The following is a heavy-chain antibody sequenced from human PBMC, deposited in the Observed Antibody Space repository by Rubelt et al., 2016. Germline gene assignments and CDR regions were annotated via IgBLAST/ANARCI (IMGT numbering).Heavy chain of an antibody. CDR2: ISSSSSYI. Sequence: GPGKGLEWVSSISSSSSYIYYADSVKGRFTISRDNAKNSLYLQMNSLRAEDTAVYYCASNYDSSGYYYGNAFDIWGQGTMVIVSS. V-gene: IGHV3-21*01. CDR3: ASNYDSSGYYYGNAFDI. J-gene: IGHJ3*02. D-gene: IGHD3-22*01.